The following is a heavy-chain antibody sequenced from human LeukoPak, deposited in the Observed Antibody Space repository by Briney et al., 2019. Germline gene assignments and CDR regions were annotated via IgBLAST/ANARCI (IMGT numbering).Heavy chain of an antibody. CDR1: GFTFSSYA. D-gene: IGHD3-3*01. V-gene: IGHV3-23*01. Sequence: GGSLRLSCAASGFTFSSYAMSWVRQAPGKGLEWVSAISGSGGSTYYADSVKGRFTISRDNSKNTLYLQMNSLRAEDTAVYYCAKDPSRITIFGVVITPDAFDIWGQGTMVTVSS. J-gene: IGHJ3*02. CDR2: ISGSGGST. CDR3: AKDPSRITIFGVVITPDAFDI.